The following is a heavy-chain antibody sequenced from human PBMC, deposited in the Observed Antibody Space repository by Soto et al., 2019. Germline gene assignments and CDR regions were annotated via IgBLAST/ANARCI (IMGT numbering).Heavy chain of an antibody. CDR1: GGTFRNYP. D-gene: IGHD3-10*01. Sequence: QVQLVQSGTEVKKPGSSVKVSCKSSGGTFRNYPINWVRQAPGQGLEWMGSIFPLTDIPDYAQNFQARLTISADKSTSTAYMELSSLTSDDTAMAFCASGPLVVLHYFESWGQGTLVTVSS. V-gene: IGHV1-69*02. CDR3: ASGPLVVLHYFES. J-gene: IGHJ4*02. CDR2: IFPLTDIP.